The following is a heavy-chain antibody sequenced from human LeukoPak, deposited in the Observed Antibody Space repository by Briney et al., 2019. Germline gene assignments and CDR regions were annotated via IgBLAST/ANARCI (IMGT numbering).Heavy chain of an antibody. D-gene: IGHD3-3*01. CDR1: GFTFSNAW. CDR3: TTDGARYYDFWSGYYEVDY. Sequence: GGSLRLSCAASGFTFSNAWMSWVRQAPGKWLEWVGRIKSKTDGGTTDYAAPVKGRFTISRDDSKNTLYLQMNSLKTEDTAVYYCTTDGARYYDFWSGYYEVDYWGQGTLVTVSS. V-gene: IGHV3-15*01. J-gene: IGHJ4*02. CDR2: IKSKTDGGTT.